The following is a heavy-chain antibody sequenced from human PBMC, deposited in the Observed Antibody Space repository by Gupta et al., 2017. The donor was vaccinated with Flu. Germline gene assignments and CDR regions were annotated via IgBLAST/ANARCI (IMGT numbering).Heavy chain of an antibody. V-gene: IGHV4-4*02. Sequence: QVQLPDSGPGLVTPSGTLSLHCAVSGGATRSSNWWSRVRQPPGKGLEWIGEIYHSESTNYNPSLKSRDTISVDKSKNQFSLKLSSVTAADTAVYYCARRPSIVASAFDIWGQGTMVTVSS. CDR1: GGATRSSNW. D-gene: IGHD2-15*01. CDR3: ARRPSIVASAFDI. CDR2: IYHSEST. J-gene: IGHJ3*02.